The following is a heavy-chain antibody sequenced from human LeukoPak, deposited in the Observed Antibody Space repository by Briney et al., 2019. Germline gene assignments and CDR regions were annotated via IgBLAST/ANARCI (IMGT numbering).Heavy chain of an antibody. CDR3: ARNYGDFGFYYYYMDV. J-gene: IGHJ6*03. V-gene: IGHV4-59*01. CDR2: MYYSGST. CDR1: GGSISSYY. Sequence: SETLSLTCAVSGGSISSYYWSWIRQPPGKGLEWIGYMYYSGSTNYNPSLKSRVTISVDTSKTQFSLKLSSVTAADTAMYYCARNYGDFGFYYYYMDVWGKGTTVTVSS. D-gene: IGHD4-17*01.